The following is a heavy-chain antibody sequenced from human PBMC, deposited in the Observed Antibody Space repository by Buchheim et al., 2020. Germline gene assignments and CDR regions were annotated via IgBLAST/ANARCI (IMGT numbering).Heavy chain of an antibody. D-gene: IGHD6-19*01. CDR1: DFEFTSYD. CDR3: ARDFSGWYYFDL. CDR2: ITSGGFTT. V-gene: IGHV3-48*03. Sequence: EAQLVESGGGLVQPGGSLRISCAASDFEFTSYDMNWVRQAPGKGLEWVAFITSGGFTTYYADSLEGRFTISRDNAENSLFLQMNSLRAEDTGVYYCARDFSGWYYFDLWGQGT. J-gene: IGHJ4*02.